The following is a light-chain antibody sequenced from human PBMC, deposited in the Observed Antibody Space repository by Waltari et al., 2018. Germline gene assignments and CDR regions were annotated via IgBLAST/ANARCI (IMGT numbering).Light chain of an antibody. CDR3: LQHNSVPFT. CDR2: AAS. CDR1: QGISNY. J-gene: IGKJ5*01. V-gene: IGKV1-17*01. Sequence: IQMTHSPPSLFASLVDSVTITSRASQGISNYLGWYQQKPGKAPNRLIYAASSLQSGVPSRFSGSGSGTEFTLTISSLQPEDFATYYCLQHNSVPFTFGQGTRLEIK.